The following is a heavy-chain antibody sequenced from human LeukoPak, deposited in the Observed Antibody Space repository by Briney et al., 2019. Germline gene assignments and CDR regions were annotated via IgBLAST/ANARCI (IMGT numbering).Heavy chain of an antibody. V-gene: IGHV3-30*04. Sequence: PGRSLRLSCAASGFTFSSYAMHWVRQAPGKRLEWVTVISYDGSNKYYADSVKGRFTISRDNSKNTLYLQMNSLRAEDTAVYHCARDEAAAGTVDYWGQGTLVTVSS. CDR1: GFTFSSYA. CDR3: ARDEAAAGTVDY. J-gene: IGHJ4*02. D-gene: IGHD6-13*01. CDR2: ISYDGSNK.